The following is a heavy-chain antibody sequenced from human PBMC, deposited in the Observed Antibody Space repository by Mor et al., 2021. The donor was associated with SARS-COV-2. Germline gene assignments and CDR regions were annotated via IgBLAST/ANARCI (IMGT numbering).Heavy chain of an antibody. J-gene: IGHJ4*02. V-gene: IGHV3-49*02. CDR2: RSKAYGGTT. D-gene: IGHD3-22*01. CDR3: TMIVVRLQPNFDY. Sequence: RSKAYGGTTEYAASVKGRFTISRDDSKSIAYLQMNSLKTEDTAVYYCTMIVVRLQPNFDYWGQGTLVTVSS.